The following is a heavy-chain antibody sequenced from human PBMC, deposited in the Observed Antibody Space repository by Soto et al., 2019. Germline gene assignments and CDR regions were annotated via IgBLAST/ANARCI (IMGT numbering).Heavy chain of an antibody. V-gene: IGHV4-34*01. Sequence: QVQLQQWGAGLLKPSETLSLTCAVYGGSFSGYYWSWIRQPPGKGLEWIGEINHSGSTNYNPSLKSLVTISVDTSKNQFSLKLSSVTAADTAVYYCARGSELLWFGELRERFDPWGQGTLVTVSS. CDR1: GGSFSGYY. CDR3: ARGSELLWFGELRERFDP. D-gene: IGHD3-10*01. J-gene: IGHJ5*02. CDR2: INHSGST.